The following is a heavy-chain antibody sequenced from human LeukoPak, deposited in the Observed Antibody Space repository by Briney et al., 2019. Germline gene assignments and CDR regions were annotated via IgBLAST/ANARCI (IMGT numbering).Heavy chain of an antibody. J-gene: IGHJ3*02. CDR1: GYTFTSYF. CDR2: INPTGGST. V-gene: IGHV1-46*03. D-gene: IGHD3-22*01. Sequence: ASVKVSCKASGYTFTSYFLHWVRQAPGQGLEWMGIINPTGGSTSYAQKFQGRLTMTRDTSPSTVYMELSSLRSEDTAVYYCARSSGTSKGAFDIWGQGTMVTVSS. CDR3: ARSSGTSKGAFDI.